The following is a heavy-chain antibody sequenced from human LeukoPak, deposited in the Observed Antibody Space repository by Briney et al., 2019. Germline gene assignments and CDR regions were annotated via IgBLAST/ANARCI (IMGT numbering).Heavy chain of an antibody. CDR1: GYTFTKYA. Sequence: ASVKVSCKASGYTFTKYAINWVRQATGQGLEWMGWINPNSGGTNYAQKFQGRVTMTRDTSITTAYMELSRLRSDDTAVFYCAXAPHYYGSSGEFDYWGQGTLVTVSS. CDR2: INPNSGGT. V-gene: IGHV1-2*02. J-gene: IGHJ4*02. D-gene: IGHD3-22*01. CDR3: AXAPHYYGSSGEFDY.